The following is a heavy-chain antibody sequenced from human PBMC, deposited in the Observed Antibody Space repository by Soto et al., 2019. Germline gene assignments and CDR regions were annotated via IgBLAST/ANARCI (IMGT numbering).Heavy chain of an antibody. CDR3: ARDLIAAHFN. V-gene: IGHV3-7*03. Sequence: TGGSLRLSCAASRFTFSSYWMSWVRQAPGKGLEWVANIKQDGSEKYYVDSVKGRFTISRDNAKNSLYLQMNSLRAEDTAVYYCARDLIAAHFNWGQGTLVTVSS. D-gene: IGHD6-13*01. CDR1: RFTFSSYW. J-gene: IGHJ4*02. CDR2: IKQDGSEK.